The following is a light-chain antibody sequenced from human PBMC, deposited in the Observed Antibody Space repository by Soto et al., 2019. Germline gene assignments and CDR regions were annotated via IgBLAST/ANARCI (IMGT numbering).Light chain of an antibody. CDR2: RND. CDR1: SSNIGSNY. Sequence: QSVLTQPPSASGTPGQRVTISCSGSSSNIGSNYVYWYQQLPGSAPKLLIYRNDQRPSGVPDRFSASKSGTAASLAISGLRSEDEADSHCAAWDDSLSAVVVGGGTKVTVL. V-gene: IGLV1-47*01. J-gene: IGLJ2*01. CDR3: AAWDDSLSAVV.